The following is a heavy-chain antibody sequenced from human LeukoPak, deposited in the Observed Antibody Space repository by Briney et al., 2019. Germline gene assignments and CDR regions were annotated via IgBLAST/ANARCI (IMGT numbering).Heavy chain of an antibody. V-gene: IGHV4-30-4*01. D-gene: IGHD2-2*01. CDR2: IYYSGST. CDR3: ARDPFIVVVPAAIR. Sequence: PSQTLSLTCTVSGGSISSGDYYWSWIRQPPGKGLEWIGYIYYSGSTYYNPSLKSRVTISVDTSKNQFSLKLSSVTAADTAVYYCARDPFIVVVPAAIRWGQGTLVTVSS. J-gene: IGHJ4*02. CDR1: GGSISSGDYY.